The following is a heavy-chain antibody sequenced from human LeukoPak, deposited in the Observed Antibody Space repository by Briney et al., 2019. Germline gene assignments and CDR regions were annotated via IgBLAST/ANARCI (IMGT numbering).Heavy chain of an antibody. V-gene: IGHV4-31*03. D-gene: IGHD6-6*01. CDR3: ARSERGYSSSSRAFDY. Sequence: PSETLFLTCTVSGGSISSGGYYWSWIRQHPGKGLEWIGYIYYSGSTYYNPSLKSRVTISVDTSKNQFSLKLSSVTAADTAVYYCARSERGYSSSSRAFDYWGQGTLVTVSS. CDR1: GGSISSGGYY. J-gene: IGHJ4*02. CDR2: IYYSGST.